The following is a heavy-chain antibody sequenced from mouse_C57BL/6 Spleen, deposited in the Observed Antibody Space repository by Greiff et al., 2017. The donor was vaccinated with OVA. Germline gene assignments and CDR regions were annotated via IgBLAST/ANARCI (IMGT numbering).Heavy chain of an antibody. V-gene: IGHV1-82*01. Sequence: QVQLQQSGPELVKPGASVKISCKASGYAFSSSWMNWVKQRPGKGLEWIGRIYPGDGDTNYNGKFKGKATLTADKSSSTAYMQLSSLTSEDSAVYFWAREGGGTYYSNSYWYCDVWGTGTTVTVSS. CDR1: GYAFSSSW. CDR3: AREGGGTYYSNSYWYCDV. CDR2: IYPGDGDT. J-gene: IGHJ1*03. D-gene: IGHD2-5*01.